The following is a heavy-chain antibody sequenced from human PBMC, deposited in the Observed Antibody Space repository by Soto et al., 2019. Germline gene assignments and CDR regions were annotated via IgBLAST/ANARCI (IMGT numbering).Heavy chain of an antibody. D-gene: IGHD3-3*01. Sequence: SETLSLTCAVYGGSFSGYYWSWIRQPPGKGLEWIGEINHSGSTNYNPSLKSRVTISVDTSKNQFSLKLSSVTAADTAVYYCARVVPFKRITIFGVVIRRDYYYYGMDVWGQGTTVTVSS. V-gene: IGHV4-34*01. CDR2: INHSGST. CDR1: GGSFSGYY. CDR3: ARVVPFKRITIFGVVIRRDYYYYGMDV. J-gene: IGHJ6*02.